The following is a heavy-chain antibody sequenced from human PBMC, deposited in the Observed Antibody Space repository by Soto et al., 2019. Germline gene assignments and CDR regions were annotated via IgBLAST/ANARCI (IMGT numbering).Heavy chain of an antibody. Sequence: QLVESGGGVVQPGRSLKLSCAASGFPFSTYVMHWVRQAPGKGLDWVALTSSDGSSQYYADSVKGRFTISRDNSNGTLYLQMNSLRPEDTAVYYCARDFLEDYGIQQVPKYYFDSWGQGTLVTVSA. D-gene: IGHD4-17*01. J-gene: IGHJ4*02. CDR3: ARDFLEDYGIQQVPKYYFDS. CDR1: GFPFSTYV. V-gene: IGHV3-30-3*01. CDR2: TSSDGSSQ.